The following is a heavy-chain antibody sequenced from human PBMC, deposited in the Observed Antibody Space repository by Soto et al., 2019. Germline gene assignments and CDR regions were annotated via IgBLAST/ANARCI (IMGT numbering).Heavy chain of an antibody. CDR2: ISAHNGNT. J-gene: IGHJ4*02. D-gene: IGHD3-10*01. V-gene: IGHV1-18*03. Sequence: QVHLVQSGAEVKKPGASVKVSCKCSGYTFTSYGITWVRQAPGQGLEWMGWISAHNGNTDYAQKLQGRGTATRDAATRPAYMERRSVRSDDMAVYYCARGGDGEDGGRGALVTVSS. CDR1: GYTFTSYG. CDR3: ARGGDGED.